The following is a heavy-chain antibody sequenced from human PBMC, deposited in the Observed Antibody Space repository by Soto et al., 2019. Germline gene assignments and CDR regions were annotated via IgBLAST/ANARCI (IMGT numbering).Heavy chain of an antibody. D-gene: IGHD3-10*01. Sequence: EVQLVESGGGLVQPGGSLRLSCAASGFPFNIYWMSWVRQAPGKGLEWVANINQGGNEKYYVDSVRGRFTISRDNRENSLFLQMNNLGAEDAAVYYCGKDDAGGYYGSTGQGGGGSWGQGTLLTVSP. V-gene: IGHV3-7*01. CDR2: INQGGNEK. J-gene: IGHJ5*02. CDR3: GKDDAGGYYGSTGQGGGGS. CDR1: GFPFNIYW.